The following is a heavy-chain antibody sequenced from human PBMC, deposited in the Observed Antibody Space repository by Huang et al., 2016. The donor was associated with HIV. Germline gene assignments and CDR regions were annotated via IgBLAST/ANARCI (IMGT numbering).Heavy chain of an antibody. V-gene: IGHV3-48*04. Sequence: EVQLVESGGGLVQPGTSLRLSCAASGFTFGDFNMNWVRQATGKGLEWISYISRSSNSNLEADSVKGGFTISRDNARNSLYLQLKSLRVEDTAVYYCARESCSGGTCYLFDFWGQGVLVTVSS. CDR3: ARESCSGGTCYLFDF. J-gene: IGHJ4*02. CDR1: GFTFGDFN. D-gene: IGHD2-15*01. CDR2: ISRSSNSN.